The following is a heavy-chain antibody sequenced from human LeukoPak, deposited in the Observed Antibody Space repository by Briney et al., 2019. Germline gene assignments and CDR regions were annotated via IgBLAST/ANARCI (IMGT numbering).Heavy chain of an antibody. J-gene: IGHJ6*03. CDR3: ARESAIVGATLPLDYYYYMDV. V-gene: IGHV3-64*01. D-gene: IGHD1-26*01. CDR2: ISSNGGST. CDR1: GFTFSSYA. Sequence: GGSLRLSCAASGFTFSSYAMHWVRQAPGKGLEYVSAISSNGGSTYYANSVKGRFTISRDNSKNTLYLQMGGLRAEDMAVYYCARESAIVGATLPLDYYYYMDVWGKGTTVTVSS.